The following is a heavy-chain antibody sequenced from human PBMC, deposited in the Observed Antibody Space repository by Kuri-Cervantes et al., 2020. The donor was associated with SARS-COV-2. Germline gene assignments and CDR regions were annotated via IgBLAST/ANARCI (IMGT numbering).Heavy chain of an antibody. J-gene: IGHJ6*03. D-gene: IGHD3-22*01. CDR2: ISDNGGST. Sequence: GGSLTLSCVASRFTFSRNAMHWVRQAPGKGMEYVSSISDNGGSTYYANSVKGRFTISRDNSKNTLYLQMDNLRAEDMAVYYCAKDRDTSGYYYYYMAVWGKGTTVTVSS. CDR3: AKDRDTSGYYYYYMAV. CDR1: RFTFSRNA. V-gene: IGHV3-64*01.